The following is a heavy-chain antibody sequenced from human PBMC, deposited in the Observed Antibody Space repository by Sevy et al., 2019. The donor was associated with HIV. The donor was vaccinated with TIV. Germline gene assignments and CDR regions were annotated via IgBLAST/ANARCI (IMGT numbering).Heavy chain of an antibody. D-gene: IGHD3-16*02. CDR2: IKQDGTEK. CDR1: GFTFSTYW. Sequence: GGSLRLSCEASGFTFSTYWMTWVRQAPGKGLELVANIKQDGTEKYYVDSVKGRFTISRDNAKKSLYLQLDSLRAEDTAVYYCARALADWGSFHYSLWGQGTLVTVSS. J-gene: IGHJ4*02. CDR3: ARALADWGSFHYSL. V-gene: IGHV3-7*01.